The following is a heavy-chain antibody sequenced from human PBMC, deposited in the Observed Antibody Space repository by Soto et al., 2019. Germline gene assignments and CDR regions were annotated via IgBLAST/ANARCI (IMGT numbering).Heavy chain of an antibody. CDR2: IYYSGST. V-gene: IGHV4-39*01. Sequence: SETLSLTCTVSGGSISSSSYYWGWIRQPPGKGVEWIGSIYYSGSTYYNPSLKSRFTISVDTSKNQFSLKLSSVTAADTAVYYCARGWLQLYYYYGMDVWGQGTTVTVSS. CDR1: GGSISSSSYY. J-gene: IGHJ6*02. CDR3: ARGWLQLYYYYGMDV. D-gene: IGHD1-1*01.